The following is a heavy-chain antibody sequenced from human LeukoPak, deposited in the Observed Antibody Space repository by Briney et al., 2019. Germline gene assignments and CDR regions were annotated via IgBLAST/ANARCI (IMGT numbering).Heavy chain of an antibody. Sequence: GGSLRLSCAASGFTFSSYAMSWVRQAPGKGLEWVSGISGSGDRTYYADSAKGRFTISRDNSKNTVHLQMNSLRAEDAAVYYCAKDVRRVIMSGGYYFDYWGQGTLVTVSS. V-gene: IGHV3-23*01. J-gene: IGHJ4*02. D-gene: IGHD3-10*01. CDR3: AKDVRRVIMSGGYYFDY. CDR1: GFTFSSYA. CDR2: ISGSGDRT.